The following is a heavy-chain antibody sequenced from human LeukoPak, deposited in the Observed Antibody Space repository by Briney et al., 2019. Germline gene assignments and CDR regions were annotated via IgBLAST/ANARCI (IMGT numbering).Heavy chain of an antibody. V-gene: IGHV4-4*07. Sequence: AETLSLTCTVAGGSISSYYWSWIRQPAGKGLEWIGRIYTSGSTYYNPSLMSRVTMSVDTSKNQFSLKLSSVTAADTAVYYCARDAYYYDDSGYYINDYWGQGTLVTVSS. J-gene: IGHJ4*02. CDR2: IYTSGST. CDR1: GGSISSYY. D-gene: IGHD3-22*01. CDR3: ARDAYYYDDSGYYINDY.